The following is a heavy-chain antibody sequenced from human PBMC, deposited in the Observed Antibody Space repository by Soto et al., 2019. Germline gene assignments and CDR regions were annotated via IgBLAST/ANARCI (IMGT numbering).Heavy chain of an antibody. J-gene: IGHJ6*03. V-gene: IGHV1-18*01. Sequence: QDQLVQSGVEVKKPGASVKVSCKASGYSFTNYGITWVRQAPRQGFEWMGWISAYNGNTNYAQKFQRRVTMTTDASTSTAYLELRSLRSDDTAVYYCARDRGVAPPVAGNTHYYYYMDVWGKGTTVTVSS. CDR1: GYSFTNYG. CDR2: ISAYNGNT. CDR3: ARDRGVAPPVAGNTHYYYYMDV. D-gene: IGHD6-19*01.